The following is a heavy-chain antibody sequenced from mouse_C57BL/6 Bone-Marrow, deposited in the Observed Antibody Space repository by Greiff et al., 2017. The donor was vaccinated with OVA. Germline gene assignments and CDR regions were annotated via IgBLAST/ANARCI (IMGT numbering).Heavy chain of an antibody. CDR2: IYPGGGYT. CDR1: GYTFTNYW. V-gene: IGHV1-63*01. J-gene: IGHJ4*01. CDR3: ARLDGYSAMDY. Sequence: QVHVKQSGAELVRPGTSVKMSCKASGYTFTNYWIGWAKQRPGHGLEWIGDIYPGGGYTNYNEKLKGKATLTADKSSSTAYMQFSSLTSEDSAIYYCARLDGYSAMDYWGQGTSVTVSS. D-gene: IGHD2-3*01.